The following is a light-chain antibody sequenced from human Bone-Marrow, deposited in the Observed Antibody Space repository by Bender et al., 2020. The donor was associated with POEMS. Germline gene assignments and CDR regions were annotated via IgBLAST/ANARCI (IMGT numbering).Light chain of an antibody. CDR2: EVS. CDR1: SSDVCCYKS. CDR3: SSSTGNNNLV. Sequence: QSALTQPPSASGSPGQSVTIPCTGTSSDVCCYKSVSWYQQYPGKAPKLLIYEVSERPSGVPGRFSGSKSGSTASLTVSGLRAEDEAYYYCSSSTGNNNLVFGGGTKLTV. V-gene: IGLV2-8*01. J-gene: IGLJ2*01.